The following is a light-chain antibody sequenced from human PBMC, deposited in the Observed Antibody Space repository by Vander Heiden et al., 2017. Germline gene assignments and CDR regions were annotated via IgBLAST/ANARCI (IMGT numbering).Light chain of an antibody. J-gene: IGKJ3*01. Sequence: DIQMTQSPSSLSASVGDRVTITCRASQGIANYLAWYQQKPGKVPKLLIYAASTLQSGVPSRFSGSGSGTDFTLTISSLQPEDVAAYYCQKDNSALFTFGHGTKVDIK. CDR1: QGIANY. CDR2: AAS. V-gene: IGKV1-27*01. CDR3: QKDNSALFT.